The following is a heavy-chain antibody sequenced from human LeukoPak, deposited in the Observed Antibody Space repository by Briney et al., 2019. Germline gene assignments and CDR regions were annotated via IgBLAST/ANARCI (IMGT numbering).Heavy chain of an antibody. D-gene: IGHD3-10*01. J-gene: IGHJ4*02. V-gene: IGHV3-21*01. CDR3: ARVVGSGSYFDS. CDR1: RFTFRSYW. Sequence: PGGSLRLSCAASRFTFRSYWMNWVRQAPGKGLEWVSSISSSSSYIYYADSVKGRFTISRDNAKNSLYLQMNSLRAEDTAVYYCARVVGSGSYFDSWGQGTLVTVSS. CDR2: ISSSSSYI.